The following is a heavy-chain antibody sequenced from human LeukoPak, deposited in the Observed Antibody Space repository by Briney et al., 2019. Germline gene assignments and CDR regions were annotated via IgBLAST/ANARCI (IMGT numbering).Heavy chain of an antibody. CDR1: GFTFSSYG. J-gene: IGHJ6*03. CDR2: ISSSSSYI. Sequence: PGGSLRLSCAASGFTFSSYGMHWVRQAPGKGLEWVSSISSSSSYIYYADSVKGRFTISRDNAKNSLYLQMNSLRAEDTAVYYCARDRVTFGGVIVFSGRYYYYMDVWGKGTTVTVSS. CDR3: ARDRVTFGGVIVFSGRYYYYMDV. V-gene: IGHV3-21*01. D-gene: IGHD3-16*02.